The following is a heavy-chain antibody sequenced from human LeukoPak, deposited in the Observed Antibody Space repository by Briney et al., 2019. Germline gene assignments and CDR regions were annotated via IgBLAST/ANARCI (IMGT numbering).Heavy chain of an antibody. J-gene: IGHJ4*02. CDR2: INPNSGGT. CDR3: AYEGGIAARPYY. V-gene: IGHV1-2*02. D-gene: IGHD6-6*01. Sequence: ASVKVSCKASGYTFTGYYMHWVRQAPGQGLEWMGWINPNSGGTNYAQKFQGRVTITTDESTSTAYMELSSLRSEDTAVYYCAYEGGIAARPYYWGQGTLVTVSS. CDR1: GYTFTGYY.